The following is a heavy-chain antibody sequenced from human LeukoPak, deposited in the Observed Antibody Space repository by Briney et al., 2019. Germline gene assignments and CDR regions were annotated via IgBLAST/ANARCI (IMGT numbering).Heavy chain of an antibody. D-gene: IGHD2-21*02. CDR1: ALSLSRYG. Sequence: PGRSLRLACAAAALSLSRYGMHWVRQAPGKGLGWVAVISYDGSNKYYTDSVKGRFTIPRDNSKHTLYLQMNSLRAEDAAVYYCAKGLACCGGDCYSNFQHWGQGTLVTVPS. V-gene: IGHV3-30*18. CDR3: AKGLACCGGDCYSNFQH. J-gene: IGHJ1*01. CDR2: ISYDGSNK.